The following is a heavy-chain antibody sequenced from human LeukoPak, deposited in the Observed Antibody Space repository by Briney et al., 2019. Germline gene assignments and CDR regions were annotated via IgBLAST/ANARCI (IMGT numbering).Heavy chain of an antibody. V-gene: IGHV3-21*01. Sequence: GRSLRLSCAASGFTFTNYAVHWVRQAPGKGLEWVSSISSSSSYIYYADSVKGRFTISRDNAKNSLYLQMNSLRAEDTAVYYCARDKPHTIFGVVTTYFDYWGQGTLVTVSS. CDR3: ARDKPHTIFGVVTTYFDY. D-gene: IGHD3-3*01. J-gene: IGHJ4*02. CDR1: GFTFTNYA. CDR2: ISSSSSYI.